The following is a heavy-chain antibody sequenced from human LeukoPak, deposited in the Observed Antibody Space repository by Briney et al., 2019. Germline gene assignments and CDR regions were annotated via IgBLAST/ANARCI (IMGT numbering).Heavy chain of an antibody. J-gene: IGHJ3*02. CDR3: ARAYLLPDAFDI. Sequence: GGSLRLSCAASGFTFSIYSMNWVRQAPGKGLEWVSSISSSSSYTYYAGSVKGRFTISRDNAKNALYLQMNSLRAEDTAVYYCARAYLLPDAFDIWGQGTMVTVSS. V-gene: IGHV3-21*01. CDR1: GFTFSIYS. CDR2: ISSSSSYT.